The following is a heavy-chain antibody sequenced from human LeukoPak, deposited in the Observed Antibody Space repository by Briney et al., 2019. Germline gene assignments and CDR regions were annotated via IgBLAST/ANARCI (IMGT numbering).Heavy chain of an antibody. J-gene: IGHJ2*01. Sequence: SETLSLTCTVSGGSISSYCWSWIRQPAGKGLEWIGRIYTSGSTNYNPSLKSRVTISVDTSKNQFSLKLSSVTAADTAVYYCARDLSAAGITWYFDLWGRGTLVTVSS. CDR1: GGSISSYC. CDR2: IYTSGST. CDR3: ARDLSAAGITWYFDL. V-gene: IGHV4-4*07. D-gene: IGHD6-13*01.